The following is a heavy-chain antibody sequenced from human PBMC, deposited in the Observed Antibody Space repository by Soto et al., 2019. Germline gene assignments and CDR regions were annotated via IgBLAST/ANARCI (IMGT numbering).Heavy chain of an antibody. CDR2: IWYDGSKK. D-gene: IGHD4-17*01. Sequence: GGSLRLSCAASAFPFSSYGMHWVRQAPGKGLEWVALIWYDGSKKNYADSVKGRFTISRDNSKNTLYLQMNSLRAEDTAVYYCARARLRWGNELGGLDYWDQGTLVTVSS. CDR1: AFPFSSYG. J-gene: IGHJ4*02. CDR3: ARARLRWGNELGGLDY. V-gene: IGHV3-33*01.